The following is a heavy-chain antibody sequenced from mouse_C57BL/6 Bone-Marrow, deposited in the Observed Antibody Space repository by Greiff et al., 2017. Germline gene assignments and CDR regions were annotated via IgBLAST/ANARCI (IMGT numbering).Heavy chain of an antibody. CDR1: GFNIKDDY. V-gene: IGHV14-4*01. Sequence: DVHLVESGAELVRPGASVKLSCTASGFNIKDDYMHWVKQRPEQGLEWIGWIDPENGDTEYASKFQGKATITADTSSNTAYLQLSSLTSEDAAVYYCTTGYGLCAYWGQGTLVTVSA. D-gene: IGHD1-1*02. CDR3: TTGYGLCAY. J-gene: IGHJ3*01. CDR2: IDPENGDT.